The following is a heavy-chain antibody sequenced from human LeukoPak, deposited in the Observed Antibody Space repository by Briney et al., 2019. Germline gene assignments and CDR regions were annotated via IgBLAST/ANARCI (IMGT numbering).Heavy chain of an antibody. CDR2: ITGSGDYT. Sequence: GGSLRLSCAASGFTFSTYAMAWVRQAPGNGLEWVSSITGSGDYTYYADSVKGRFTISRDNSKNTLYLQMNSLRAEDTAVYYCAKGLPGKVTTVDYFDYWGQGTLVTVSS. CDR3: AKGLPGKVTTVDYFDY. J-gene: IGHJ4*02. V-gene: IGHV3-23*01. D-gene: IGHD4-17*01. CDR1: GFTFSTYA.